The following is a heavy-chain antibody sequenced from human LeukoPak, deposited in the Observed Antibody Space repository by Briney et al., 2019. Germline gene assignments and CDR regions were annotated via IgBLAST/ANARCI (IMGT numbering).Heavy chain of an antibody. J-gene: IGHJ5*02. CDR2: INPNSGGT. D-gene: IGHD3-3*01. CDR1: GYTFTGYY. CDR3: ARDRARFLEWSNNWFDP. Sequence: ASVKVSCKASGYTFTGYYMHWVRQAPGQGLEWMGWINPNSGGTNYAQKFQGRVTMTRDTSISTAYMELSRLRSDDTAVCYCARDRARFLEWSNNWFDPWGQGTLVTVSS. V-gene: IGHV1-2*02.